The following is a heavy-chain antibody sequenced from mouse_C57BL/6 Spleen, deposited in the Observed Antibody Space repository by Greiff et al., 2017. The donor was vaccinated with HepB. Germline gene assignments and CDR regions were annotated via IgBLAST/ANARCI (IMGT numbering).Heavy chain of an antibody. CDR3: ARLSGTGFYFDD. J-gene: IGHJ2*01. CDR1: GYAFTNYL. Sequence: QVQLQQSGAELVRPGTSVKVSCKASGYAFTNYLIEWVKQRPGQGLEWIGVINPGSGGTNYNEKFKGKATLTADKSSSTAYMQLSSLTSEDSAVYFCARLSGTGFYFDDWGQGTTLTVSS. V-gene: IGHV1-54*01. D-gene: IGHD4-1*01. CDR2: INPGSGGT.